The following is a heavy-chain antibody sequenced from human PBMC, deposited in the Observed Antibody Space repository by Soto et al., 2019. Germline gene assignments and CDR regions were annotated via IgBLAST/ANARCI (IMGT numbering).Heavy chain of an antibody. Sequence: EVQLVESGGGLLQPGGSLRLSCAVSGSTFSNDWMHWVRQAPGKGLVWVSHINSDGSSTNYADFVKGRFTIARDNAKNTVYLQRNSLRAEDTAVYYCARDRSYSLDGWGQGTTVTVSS. V-gene: IGHV3-74*01. CDR2: INSDGSST. J-gene: IGHJ6*02. CDR1: GSTFSNDW. CDR3: ARDRSYSLDG.